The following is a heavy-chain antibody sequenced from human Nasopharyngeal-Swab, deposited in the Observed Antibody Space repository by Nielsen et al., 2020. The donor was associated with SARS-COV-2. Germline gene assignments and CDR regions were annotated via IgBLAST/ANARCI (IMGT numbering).Heavy chain of an antibody. J-gene: IGHJ6*02. D-gene: IGHD2-2*01. CDR3: ARDGEGCSSSSCWLARGYYYYGMDV. Sequence: WIRQPPGKGLEWVSSISSNSGYIYYAKSVKGRFTISRDNAKNSLYLQMNSLTAEDTAVYFCARDGEGCSSSSCWLARGYYYYGMDVWGQGTTVTVSS. CDR2: ISSNSGYI. V-gene: IGHV3-21*01.